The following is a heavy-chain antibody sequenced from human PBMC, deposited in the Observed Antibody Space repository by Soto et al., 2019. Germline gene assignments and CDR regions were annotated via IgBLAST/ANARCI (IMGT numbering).Heavy chain of an antibody. CDR1: GFTFDDYA. D-gene: IGHD2-2*01. J-gene: IGHJ6*02. CDR2: ISWNSGSI. CDR3: AKDMGAGIVVVPAYYYGMDV. Sequence: GGSLRLSCAASGFTFDDYAMHWVRQAPGKGLEWVSGISWNSGSIGYADSVKGRFTISRDNAKNSLYLQMNSLRAEDTALYYCAKDMGAGIVVVPAYYYGMDVWGQGTTVTVSS. V-gene: IGHV3-9*01.